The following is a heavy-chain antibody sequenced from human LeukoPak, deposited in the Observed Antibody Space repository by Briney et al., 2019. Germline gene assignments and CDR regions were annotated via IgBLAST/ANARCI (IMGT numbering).Heavy chain of an antibody. V-gene: IGHV1-2*02. J-gene: IGHJ4*02. CDR2: INPNSGGT. CDR1: GYTFTNYI. D-gene: IGHD3-22*01. CDR3: ARGPLYYYDSSGPFDY. Sequence: ASVKVPCKASGYTFTNYIITWVRQAPGQGLEWMGWINPNSGGTNYAQKFQGRVTMTRDTSISTAYMELSSLRSDDTAVYYCARGPLYYYDSSGPFDYWGQGTQVTVSS.